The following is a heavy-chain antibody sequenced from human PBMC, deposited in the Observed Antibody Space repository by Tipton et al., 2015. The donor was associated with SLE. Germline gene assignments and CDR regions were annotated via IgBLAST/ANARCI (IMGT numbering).Heavy chain of an antibody. Sequence: QVQLVQSGAEVKKPGASVKVSCKASGYTFTSYYMHWVRQAPGQGLEWMGIINPSGGSTSYAQKFQGRVTMTRDTSTSTVYMELSSLRSEDTAVYYCARGKLGCSSTSCYRADRWYYYYYMDVWGKGTTVTVSS. CDR2: INPSGGST. V-gene: IGHV1-46*01. CDR3: ARGKLGCSSTSCYRADRWYYYYYMDV. D-gene: IGHD2-2*01. CDR1: GYTFTSYY. J-gene: IGHJ6*03.